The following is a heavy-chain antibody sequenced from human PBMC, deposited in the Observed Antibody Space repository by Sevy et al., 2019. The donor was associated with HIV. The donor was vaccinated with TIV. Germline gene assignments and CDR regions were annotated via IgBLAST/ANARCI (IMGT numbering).Heavy chain of an antibody. CDR1: GFTFSSYA. CDR3: ARKPEVGYYYDSSGSQGAFDI. J-gene: IGHJ3*02. CDR2: ISYDGSNK. V-gene: IGHV3-30-3*01. D-gene: IGHD3-22*01. Sequence: GGSLRLSCEASGFTFSSYAMHWVRQAPGKGLEWVAVISYDGSNKYYADSVKGRFTISRDNSKNTLYLQMNSLRAEDTAVYYCARKPEVGYYYDSSGSQGAFDIWGQGTMVTVSS.